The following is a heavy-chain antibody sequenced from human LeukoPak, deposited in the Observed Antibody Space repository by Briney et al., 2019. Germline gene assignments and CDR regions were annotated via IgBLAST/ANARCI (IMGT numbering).Heavy chain of an antibody. D-gene: IGHD4-17*01. V-gene: IGHV3-7*01. CDR3: ARVSPNTVTTLQYFDY. CDR2: IKQDGSEK. CDR1: GFTFSSYR. J-gene: IGHJ4*02. Sequence: PGGFLRLSCAASGFTFSSYRMSWVRQAPGKGLEWVANIKQDGSEKYYVDSVKGRFTISRDNAKNSLYLQMNSLRAEDTAVYYCARVSPNTVTTLQYFDYWGQGTLVTVSS.